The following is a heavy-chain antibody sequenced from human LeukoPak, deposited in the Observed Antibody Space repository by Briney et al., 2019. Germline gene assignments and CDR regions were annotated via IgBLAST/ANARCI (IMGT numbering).Heavy chain of an antibody. CDR3: TTPGGSGSSDAFDF. V-gene: IGHV3-48*01. J-gene: IGHJ3*01. D-gene: IGHD1-26*01. Sequence: SVRGRFTISRDNASNSLYLQMNNLRAEDTAVYYCTTPGGSGSSDAFDFWGQGTLVTVSS.